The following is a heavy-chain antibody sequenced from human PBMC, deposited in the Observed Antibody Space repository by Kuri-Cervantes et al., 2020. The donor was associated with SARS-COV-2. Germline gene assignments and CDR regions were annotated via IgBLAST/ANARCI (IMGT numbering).Heavy chain of an antibody. D-gene: IGHD5-18*01. CDR3: ARTRGYSYGYRHFGY. V-gene: IGHV2-70*01. J-gene: IGHJ4*02. Sequence: SGPTLVKPTQILTLTCTFTGFSLSTSGMCVSWIRQPPGKALEWLALIDWDDDKYYSTSLKTRLTISKDTSKNQVVFTMTNMGPVDTATYYCARTRGYSYGYRHFGYWGQGTLVTVSS. CDR2: IDWDDDK. CDR1: GFSLSTSGMC.